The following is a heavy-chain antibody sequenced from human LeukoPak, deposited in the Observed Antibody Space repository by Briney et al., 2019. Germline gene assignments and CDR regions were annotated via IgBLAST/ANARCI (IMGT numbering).Heavy chain of an antibody. D-gene: IGHD5-18*01. CDR2: IKQDGSEK. Sequence: GGSLRLSCAASGFTFSSYWMSWVRQAPGKGLEWVANIKQDGSEKYYVDSVKGRFSISRDNAKNSLCLQMNFLRAEDTAVYYCARDSPERGYSYGPLDNYFDYWGQGTLVTVSS. J-gene: IGHJ4*02. CDR3: ARDSPERGYSYGPLDNYFDY. V-gene: IGHV3-7*01. CDR1: GFTFSSYW.